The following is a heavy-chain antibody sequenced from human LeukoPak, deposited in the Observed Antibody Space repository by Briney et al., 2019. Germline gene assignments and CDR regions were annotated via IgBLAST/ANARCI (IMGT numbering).Heavy chain of an antibody. CDR1: GYTFTSYG. Sequence: ASVKLSCNASGYTFTSYGISWVRQAPGQGLEWMGWISAYGSNTNYAHNVQGRVTMTTDTSTSTAYMDMSSLRTDDTAVYYCASDKSYYDFWSGYSVGGGFDYWGQGTLVTVSS. V-gene: IGHV1-18*01. J-gene: IGHJ4*02. CDR2: ISAYGSNT. CDR3: ASDKSYYDFWSGYSVGGGFDY. D-gene: IGHD3-3*01.